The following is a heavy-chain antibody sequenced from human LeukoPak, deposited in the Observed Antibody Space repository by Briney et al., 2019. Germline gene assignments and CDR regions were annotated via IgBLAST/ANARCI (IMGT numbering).Heavy chain of an antibody. CDR1: GGSISSGDYY. D-gene: IGHD4-17*01. V-gene: IGHV4-30-4*01. CDR2: IYYSGST. Sequence: TPSETLSLTCTVSGGSISSGDYYWSRIRQPPGKGLEWIGYIYYSGSTYYNPSLKSRVTISVDTSKSQFSLKLSSVTAADTAVYYCARSHFHDYGDYGPFFPWGQGTLVTVSS. CDR3: ARSHFHDYGDYGPFFP. J-gene: IGHJ4*02.